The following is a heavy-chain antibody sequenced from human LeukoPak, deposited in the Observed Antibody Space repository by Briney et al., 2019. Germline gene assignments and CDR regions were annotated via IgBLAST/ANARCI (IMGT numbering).Heavy chain of an antibody. CDR1: GYTFTSYG. V-gene: IGHV1-2*04. D-gene: IGHD3-10*01. Sequence: ASVKVSCKASGYTFTSYGISWVRQAPGQGLEWMGWINPNSGGTNYAQKFQGWVTMTRDTSISTAYMELSRLRSDDTAVYYCARAMVRGVISHAFDIWGQGTMVTVSS. J-gene: IGHJ3*02. CDR3: ARAMVRGVISHAFDI. CDR2: INPNSGGT.